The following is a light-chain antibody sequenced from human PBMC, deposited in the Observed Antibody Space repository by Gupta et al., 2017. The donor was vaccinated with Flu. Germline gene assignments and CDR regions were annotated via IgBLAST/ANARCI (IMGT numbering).Light chain of an antibody. V-gene: IGKV3-11*01. CDR1: KSVDSC. J-gene: IGKJ4*01. Sequence: ATRELSPRESSSSQCRGKKSVDSCLAWYQQKPGQAPRLLIYEGSNRATGIPDRFSGSGSGTEFTLNISRLETEDFAVYYCKQTRKWPLTFGGGTKVEIK. CDR3: KQTRKWPLT. CDR2: EGS.